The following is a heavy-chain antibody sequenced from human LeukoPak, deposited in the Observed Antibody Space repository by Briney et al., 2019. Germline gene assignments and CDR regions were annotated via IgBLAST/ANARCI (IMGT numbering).Heavy chain of an antibody. CDR3: AKVRYGENYYYYYYMDV. Sequence: GGSLRLSCAASGFTFSSHAMSWVRQAPGKGLEWVSAISGSGGSTYYADSVKGRFTISRDSSKNTLYLQMNSLRAEDTAVYYCAKVRYGENYYYYYYMDVWGKGTTVTVSS. D-gene: IGHD4/OR15-4a*01. CDR2: ISGSGGST. J-gene: IGHJ6*03. V-gene: IGHV3-23*01. CDR1: GFTFSSHA.